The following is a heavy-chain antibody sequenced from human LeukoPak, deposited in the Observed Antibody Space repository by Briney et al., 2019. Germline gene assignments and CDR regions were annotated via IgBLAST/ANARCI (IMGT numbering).Heavy chain of an antibody. CDR3: VTLSSRIVVVPAYDY. Sequence: GGSLRLSCAASGFTFSSYAMSWVRQAPGKGLEWVSAIGGSGGSTYYADSVKGRFTISRDNSRDTLYLQMNSLRAEDTAVYYCVTLSSRIVVVPAYDYWGQGTLVTVSS. CDR2: IGGSGGST. CDR1: GFTFSSYA. D-gene: IGHD2-2*01. V-gene: IGHV3-23*01. J-gene: IGHJ4*02.